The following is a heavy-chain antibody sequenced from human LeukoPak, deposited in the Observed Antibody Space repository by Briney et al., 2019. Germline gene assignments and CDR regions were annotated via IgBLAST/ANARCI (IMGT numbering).Heavy chain of an antibody. CDR2: IYYTGNT. Sequence: PSETLSLTCAVSGGSISNYYWSWIRQPPGKGLEWVGYIYYTGNTNNNPSLKSRVTISMDTSENQFSLKLSSVTAADTAVYYCARSGSGWNFDSWGQGTLVTVSS. CDR3: ARSGSGWNFDS. D-gene: IGHD6-19*01. CDR1: GGSISNYY. J-gene: IGHJ4*02. V-gene: IGHV4-59*08.